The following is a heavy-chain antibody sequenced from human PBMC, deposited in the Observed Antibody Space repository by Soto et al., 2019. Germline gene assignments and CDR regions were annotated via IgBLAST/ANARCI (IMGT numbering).Heavy chain of an antibody. J-gene: IGHJ4*02. CDR3: ARDTYYYDSSGHHY. CDR2: ISYDGSNK. V-gene: IGHV3-30-3*01. Sequence: PGGSLRLSCAASGFTFSSYAMHWVRQAPGKGLEWVAVISYDGSNKYYADSVKGRFTISRDNSKNTLYLQMNSLRAEDTAVYYCARDTYYYDSSGHHYWGQGTLVTVSS. D-gene: IGHD3-22*01. CDR1: GFTFSSYA.